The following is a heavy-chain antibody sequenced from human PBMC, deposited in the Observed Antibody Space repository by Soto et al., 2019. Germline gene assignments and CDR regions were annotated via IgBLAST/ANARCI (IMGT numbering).Heavy chain of an antibody. D-gene: IGHD3-22*01. Sequence: PGGSLRLSCAASGFTFSSYWMSWVRQAPGKGLEWVANIKQDGSEKYYVDSVKGRFSISRDKSISTAYLQWSSLKASDTAMYYCARHHYYDSSGSNYGMDVWGQGTTVTVSS. CDR1: GFTFSSYW. CDR3: ARHHYYDSSGSNYGMDV. V-gene: IGHV3-7*03. J-gene: IGHJ6*02. CDR2: IKQDGSEK.